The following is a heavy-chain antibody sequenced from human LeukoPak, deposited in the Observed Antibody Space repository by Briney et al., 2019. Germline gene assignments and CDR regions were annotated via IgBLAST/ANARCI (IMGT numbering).Heavy chain of an antibody. V-gene: IGHV3-30*03. CDR2: ISYDGSNK. CDR1: GFTFSNHV. D-gene: IGHD6-19*01. CDR3: ARDRPGISVAGALDY. J-gene: IGHJ4*02. Sequence: GGSLRLSCAASGFTFSNHVMHWVRQAPGKGLEWVAVISYDGSNKYYADSVKGRFTISRDNSKNTLYLQMNSLRAEDTAVYYCARDRPGISVAGALDYWGQGTLVTVSS.